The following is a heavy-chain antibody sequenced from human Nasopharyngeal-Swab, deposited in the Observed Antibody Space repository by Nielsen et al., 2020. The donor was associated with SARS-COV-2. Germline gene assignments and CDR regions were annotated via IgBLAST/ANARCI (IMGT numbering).Heavy chain of an antibody. D-gene: IGHD3-3*01. Sequence: WIRQPPGKGLEWVSSISSSSSYIYYADSVKGRFTISRDNAKNSLYLQMSSLRAEDTAVYYCARDDTARPDFWSGYYGINYYGMDVWGQGTTVTVSS. CDR3: ARDDTARPDFWSGYYGINYYGMDV. V-gene: IGHV3-21*01. CDR2: ISSSSSYI. J-gene: IGHJ6*02.